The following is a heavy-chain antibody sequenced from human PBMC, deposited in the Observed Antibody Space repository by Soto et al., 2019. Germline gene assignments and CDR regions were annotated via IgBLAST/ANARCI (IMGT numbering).Heavy chain of an antibody. CDR2: ISNSGHSA. Sequence: GGSLRLSCAASGFTFSSYAMNWVRQAPGKGLEWISVISNSGHSAYYADSVKGRFTVSRDNSKNTLYLQIKSLRAEDTAAYYCAKGGPTFLNWFGPWGQGTLVTVSS. D-gene: IGHD5-12*01. J-gene: IGHJ5*02. CDR3: AKGGPTFLNWFGP. V-gene: IGHV3-23*01. CDR1: GFTFSSYA.